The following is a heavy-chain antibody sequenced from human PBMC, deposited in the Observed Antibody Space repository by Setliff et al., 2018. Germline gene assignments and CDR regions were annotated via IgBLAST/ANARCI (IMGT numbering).Heavy chain of an antibody. D-gene: IGHD2-8*02. CDR1: GYSFSSNA. Sequence: GASVKVSCKASGYSFSSNAFHWVRQAPGQTLEWMGWIHAGSSNTLYSQRFQDRITISRDTFATTVHMELSSLRSDDTAVYYCARMSTSGPHYDYWGQGTQVTVSS. CDR3: ARMSTSGPHYDY. CDR2: IHAGSSNT. J-gene: IGHJ4*02. V-gene: IGHV1-3*01.